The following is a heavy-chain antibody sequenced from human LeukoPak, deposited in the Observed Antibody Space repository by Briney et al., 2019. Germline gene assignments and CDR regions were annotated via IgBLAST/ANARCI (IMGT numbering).Heavy chain of an antibody. Sequence: PWETLSLTCTVSGGSISSYSWSWIRQSPGKGLEWIGYIYYSGSANYNPSLESRVTISVDTSKNQFSLKLSSVTAADTAVYYCARERRYYYGSGTYYNTLDYWGQGTLVTVSS. D-gene: IGHD3-10*01. CDR2: IYYSGSA. CDR3: ARERRYYYGSGTYYNTLDY. CDR1: GGSISSYS. J-gene: IGHJ4*02. V-gene: IGHV4-59*01.